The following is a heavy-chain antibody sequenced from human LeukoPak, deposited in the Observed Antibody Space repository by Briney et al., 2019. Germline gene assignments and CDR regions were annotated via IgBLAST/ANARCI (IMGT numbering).Heavy chain of an antibody. CDR1: GFIFRNYL. V-gene: IGHV3-7*01. CDR3: AVATRSFLPDYC. CDR2: INQDGREK. D-gene: IGHD5-12*01. J-gene: IGHJ4*02. Sequence: GGALRVSRAAPGFIFRNYLMSWVRQAPGKGVGWVAIINQDGREKHYVDSVKGRFTISRDNAKDSLYLQMNSLRAEDTALYYCAVATRSFLPDYCWGQGTLVTVSS.